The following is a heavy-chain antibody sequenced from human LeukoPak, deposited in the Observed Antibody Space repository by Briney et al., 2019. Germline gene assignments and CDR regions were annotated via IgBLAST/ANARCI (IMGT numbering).Heavy chain of an antibody. J-gene: IGHJ4*02. CDR3: AKDDYGDYAFDY. D-gene: IGHD4-17*01. CDR1: GFTFSSYG. Sequence: GGSLRLSCAASGFTFSSYGMHWVRQAPGKGLEWVAFTRYDGSNKYYADSVKGQFTISRDNSKNTLYLQMNSLRAEDTAVYYCAKDDYGDYAFDYWGQGTLVTVSS. V-gene: IGHV3-30*02. CDR2: TRYDGSNK.